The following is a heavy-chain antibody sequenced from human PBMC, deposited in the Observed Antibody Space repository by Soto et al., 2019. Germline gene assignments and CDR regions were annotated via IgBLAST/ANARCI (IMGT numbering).Heavy chain of an antibody. CDR2: ITSSSSSI. CDR1: GFTFSSYS. CDR3: ARTPTSGNYYPWYFDL. Sequence: EVQLVESGGGLVKPGGSLGLSCAASGFTFSSYSTSWVRQAPGKGLEWVSSITSSSSSIYYADSVKGRFAISRDNAKNSLFLQMNSLRAEDTAVYYCARTPTSGNYYPWYFDLWGRGTLVTVSS. V-gene: IGHV3-21*01. D-gene: IGHD3-10*01. J-gene: IGHJ2*01.